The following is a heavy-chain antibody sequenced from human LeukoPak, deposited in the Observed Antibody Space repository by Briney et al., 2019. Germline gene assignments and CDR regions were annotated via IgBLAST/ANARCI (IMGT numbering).Heavy chain of an antibody. CDR1: GYTFTSYA. V-gene: IGHV1-2*02. Sequence: ASVKVSCKASGYTFTSYAMHWVRQAPGQGLEWMGWINPNSGGTSYAQKFQGRVTMTTDTSISTAYMEVSRLESDDTAVYYCAKPLWYQLLQGYYGLDVWGQGTTVTVSS. CDR2: INPNSGGT. J-gene: IGHJ6*02. CDR3: AKPLWYQLLQGYYGLDV. D-gene: IGHD2-2*01.